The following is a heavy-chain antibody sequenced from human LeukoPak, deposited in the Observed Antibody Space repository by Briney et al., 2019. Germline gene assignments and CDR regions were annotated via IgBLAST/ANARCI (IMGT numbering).Heavy chain of an antibody. CDR2: IYYSGST. CDR3: ARDRLGYCSGGSCYSGDRSDY. CDR1: GGSVSSGSYY. J-gene: IGHJ4*02. D-gene: IGHD2-15*01. Sequence: SETLSLTCTVSGGSVSSGSYYWSWIRQPPGKGLEWIGYIYYSGSTNYNPSLKSRVTISVDTSKNQFSLKLSSVTAADTAVYYCARDRLGYCSGGSCYSGDRSDYWGQGTLVTVSS. V-gene: IGHV4-61*01.